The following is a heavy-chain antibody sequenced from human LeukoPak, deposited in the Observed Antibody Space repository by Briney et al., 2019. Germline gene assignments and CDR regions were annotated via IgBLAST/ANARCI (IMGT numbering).Heavy chain of an antibody. D-gene: IGHD2-21*02. Sequence: PGGSLRLSCAASGYTLSSYPMSWVRQAPGKGLECVARISEDGSTIHYADSVRGRVTISRDNSKNTLYLQMNTLRPEDTAVYYCARGGHGGDCYLYWGQGTLVTVSS. V-gene: IGHV3-30*04. J-gene: IGHJ4*02. CDR3: ARGGHGGDCYLY. CDR1: GYTLSSYP. CDR2: ISEDGSTI.